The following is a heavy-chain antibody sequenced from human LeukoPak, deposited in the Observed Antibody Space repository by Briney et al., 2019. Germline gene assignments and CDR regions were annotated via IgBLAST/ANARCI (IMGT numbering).Heavy chain of an antibody. V-gene: IGHV3-23*01. CDR1: GFTFSTYG. CDR3: AKRPVVAAGLYYFDY. Sequence: GGTLRLSCAASGFTFSTYGMSWVRQAPGKGLEWVSGISGSGDSTYNADSVKGRFTISRDNSKNTLYLQMTSLRAEDTALYYCAKRPVVAAGLYYFDYWGQGTLVTVSS. J-gene: IGHJ4*02. CDR2: ISGSGDST. D-gene: IGHD2-15*01.